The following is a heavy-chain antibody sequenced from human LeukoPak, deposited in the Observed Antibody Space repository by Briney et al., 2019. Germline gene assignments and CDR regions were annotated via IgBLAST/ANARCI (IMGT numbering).Heavy chain of an antibody. J-gene: IGHJ5*02. CDR3: AKREPGIPGFDP. D-gene: IGHD1-26*01. CDR2: ISSSGGNT. CDR1: GFTFTDSA. V-gene: IGHV3-23*01. Sequence: TGGSLRLSCAASGFTFTDSAMTWVRQPPGKGLEWVSTISSSGGNTIYIDSVKDRFTISRDNSKNTLYLQMNSLRAEDSAIYYCAKREPGIPGFDPWGQGTLVTVSS.